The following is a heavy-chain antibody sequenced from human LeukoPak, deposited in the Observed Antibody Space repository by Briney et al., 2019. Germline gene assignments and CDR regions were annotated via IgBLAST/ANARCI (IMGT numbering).Heavy chain of an antibody. Sequence: PSQTLSLTCTVSGGSISSGSYYWSWIRQPAGKGLEWIGRIYTSGSTNYNPSLKSRVTISVDTSKNQFSLKLSSVTAADTAVYYCARDHGSSNWYYYWGQGTLVTVAS. V-gene: IGHV4-61*02. CDR3: ARDHGSSNWYYY. CDR1: GGSISSGSYY. CDR2: IYTSGST. D-gene: IGHD6-13*01. J-gene: IGHJ4*02.